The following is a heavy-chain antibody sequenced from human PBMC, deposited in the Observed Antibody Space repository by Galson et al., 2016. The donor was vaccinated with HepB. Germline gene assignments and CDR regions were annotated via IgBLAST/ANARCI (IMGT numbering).Heavy chain of an antibody. CDR1: GGSFTDYY. D-gene: IGHD6-13*01. CDR3: ARGLSSRRGFDY. V-gene: IGHV4-34*01. J-gene: IGHJ4*02. CDR2: VNHSGST. Sequence: SETLSLTCTVYGGSFTDYYWSWIRQPPGKGLEWIGEVNHSGSTNYTPSLKSRVTILVDRSMKQLSLKLTYVTAADTAVYYCARGLSSRRGFDYWGLGTLVTVSS.